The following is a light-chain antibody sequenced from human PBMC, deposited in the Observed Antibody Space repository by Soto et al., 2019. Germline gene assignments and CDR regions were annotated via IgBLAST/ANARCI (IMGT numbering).Light chain of an antibody. CDR1: SSDVGGYDF. CDR2: DVS. CDR3: SSYTSSNSLV. V-gene: IGLV2-14*03. Sequence: QSALTQPASVSGSPGQSITISCTGTSSDVGGYDFVSWYQQHPGKAPKLMIYDVSNRPSGVSNRLSGSKSGNTASLTISGLQAEDEADYYCSSYTSSNSLVFGTGTKVPS. J-gene: IGLJ1*01.